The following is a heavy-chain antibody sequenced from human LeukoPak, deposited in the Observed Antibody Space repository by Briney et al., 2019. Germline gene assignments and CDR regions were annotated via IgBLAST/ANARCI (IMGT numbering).Heavy chain of an antibody. V-gene: IGHV1-2*02. Sequence: ASVKVSCKASGYTFTSYGISWVRQAPGQGLEWMGWINPNSGGTNYAQKFQGRVTMTRDTSISTAYMELSRLRSDDTAVYYCARLVVSTWYHEVLLGRDYWGQGTLVTVSS. CDR2: INPNSGGT. J-gene: IGHJ4*02. CDR1: GYTFTSYG. CDR3: ARLVVSTWYHEVLLGRDY. D-gene: IGHD6-13*01.